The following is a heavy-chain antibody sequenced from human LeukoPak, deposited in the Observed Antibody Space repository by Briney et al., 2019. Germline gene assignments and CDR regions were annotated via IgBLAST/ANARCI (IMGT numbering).Heavy chain of an antibody. Sequence: SETLSLTCAVYGGSFSDYFWGWIRQPPGKGLEWIGEINHGGRTYYNPSLKSRVTISVDTSRNQFSLNLSSVTAADTAVYYCARDVVVVPAAIHYGMDVWGQGTTVTVSS. J-gene: IGHJ6*02. D-gene: IGHD2-2*01. CDR1: GGSFSDYF. V-gene: IGHV4-34*01. CDR2: INHGGRT. CDR3: ARDVVVVPAAIHYGMDV.